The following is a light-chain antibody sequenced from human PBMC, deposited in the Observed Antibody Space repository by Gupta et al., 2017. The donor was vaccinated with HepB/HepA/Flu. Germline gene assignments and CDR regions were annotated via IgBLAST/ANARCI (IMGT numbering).Light chain of an antibody. CDR1: TGAVTSAYH. CDR3: MLFYGTTWV. CDR2: STN. J-gene: IGLJ3*02. Sequence: QTVVTQEPSLTVSPGGTVTLTCASSTGAVTSAYHPHWFQQKPGQAPRALIHSTNNHHSRTAAHFAGSLRGGKAALTLAGVQAEDEAEYYCMLFYGTTWVFGGGTKLTVL. V-gene: IGLV7-43*01.